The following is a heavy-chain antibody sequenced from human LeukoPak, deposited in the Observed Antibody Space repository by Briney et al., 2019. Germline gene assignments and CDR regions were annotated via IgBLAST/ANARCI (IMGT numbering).Heavy chain of an antibody. V-gene: IGHV3-15*01. J-gene: IGHJ4*02. Sequence: TGGSLRLSCAASGFTFSNAWMTWVRQAPGEGLEWVGRIKSKADGGTTDYAAPVKGRFTISRDDSKNALYLQMNSLKTEDTAVYYCTMFYYDFWSGPAGGGQGTLVTVSS. D-gene: IGHD3-3*01. CDR2: IKSKADGGTT. CDR1: GFTFSNAW. CDR3: TMFYYDFWSGPAG.